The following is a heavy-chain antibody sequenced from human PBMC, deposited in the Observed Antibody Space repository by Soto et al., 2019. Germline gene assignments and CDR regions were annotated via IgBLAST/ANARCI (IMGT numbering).Heavy chain of an antibody. CDR3: AKDPLAHAVAVAGSYFDY. D-gene: IGHD6-19*01. Sequence: PGGSLRLSCAASGFTFSSYAMSWVRQAPGKGLEWVSAISGSGGSTYYADSVKGRFTISRDNSKNTLYLQMNSLRAEDTAVYYCAKDPLAHAVAVAGSYFDYWGQGTQVTVSS. CDR1: GFTFSSYA. CDR2: ISGSGGST. V-gene: IGHV3-23*01. J-gene: IGHJ4*02.